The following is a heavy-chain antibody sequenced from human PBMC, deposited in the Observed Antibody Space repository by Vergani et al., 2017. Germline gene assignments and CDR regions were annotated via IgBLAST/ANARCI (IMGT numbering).Heavy chain of an antibody. CDR3: ARDPRDGYNYWYFDL. CDR2: IYYSGST. D-gene: IGHD5-24*01. CDR1: GGSISSSSYY. Sequence: LQLQESGPGLVKPSETLSLTCTVSGGSISSSSYYWGWLRQPPGKGLEWIGSIYYSGSTYYNPSLKSRVTISVDTSKNQFSLKLSSVTAADTAVYYCARDPRDGYNYWYFDLWGRGTLVTVSS. J-gene: IGHJ2*01. V-gene: IGHV4-39*07.